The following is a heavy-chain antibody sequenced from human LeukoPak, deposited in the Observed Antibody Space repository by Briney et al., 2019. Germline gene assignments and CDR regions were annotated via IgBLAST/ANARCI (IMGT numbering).Heavy chain of an antibody. Sequence: GGSLRLSCAASGFTFSSYDMHWVRQATGKGLEWVSAIGTAGDTYYPGSVKGRFTISRENAKNSLYLQMNSLRAGDTAVYYCARGNREGYSGYDSPFDPWGQGTLVTVSS. D-gene: IGHD5-12*01. CDR2: IGTAGDT. V-gene: IGHV3-13*01. CDR3: ARGNREGYSGYDSPFDP. J-gene: IGHJ5*02. CDR1: GFTFSSYD.